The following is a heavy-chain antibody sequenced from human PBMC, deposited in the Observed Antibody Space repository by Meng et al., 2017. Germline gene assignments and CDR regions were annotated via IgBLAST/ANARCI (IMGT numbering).Heavy chain of an antibody. V-gene: IGHV3-23*01. Sequence: LSLTCAASGFTFSSYAMSWVRQAPGKGLEWVSAISGSGGSTYYADSVKGRFTISRDNSKNSLYLQMNSLRAEDTAVYYCARDLAGGGAFDIWGQGTMVTVSS. CDR2: ISGSGGST. CDR3: ARDLAGGGAFDI. D-gene: IGHD3-10*01. J-gene: IGHJ3*02. CDR1: GFTFSSYA.